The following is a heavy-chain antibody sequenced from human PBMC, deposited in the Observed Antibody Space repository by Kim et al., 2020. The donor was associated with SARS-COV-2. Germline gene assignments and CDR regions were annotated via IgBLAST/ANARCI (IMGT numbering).Heavy chain of an antibody. J-gene: IGHJ4*01. V-gene: IGHV3-48*01. CDR1: GFTFSNYN. Sequence: GGSLRLTCAASGFTFSNYNMIWVRQAPGKGLEWLSYISSSSATKYYADSVKGRFTVSRDNAKNSLYLQMNSLRVEDTAMYYCARCYYSDSSGYEGDYWG. CDR3: ARCYYSDSSGYEGDY. CDR2: ISSSSATK. D-gene: IGHD3-22*01.